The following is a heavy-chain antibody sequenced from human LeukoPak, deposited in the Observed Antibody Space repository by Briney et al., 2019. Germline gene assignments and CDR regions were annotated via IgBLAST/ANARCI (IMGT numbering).Heavy chain of an antibody. CDR3: ARDQVQPYKGYGMDV. CDR2: IYYSGST. CDR1: GGSFSSGSYY. D-gene: IGHD1-1*01. J-gene: IGHJ6*02. V-gene: IGHV4-61*01. Sequence: PSETLSLTCTVSGGSFSSGSYYWSWIRQPPGKGLEWIGYIYYSGSTNYNPSLKSRVTISVDTSKNQFSLKLSSVTAADTAVYYCARDQVQPYKGYGMDVWGQGTTVTVSS.